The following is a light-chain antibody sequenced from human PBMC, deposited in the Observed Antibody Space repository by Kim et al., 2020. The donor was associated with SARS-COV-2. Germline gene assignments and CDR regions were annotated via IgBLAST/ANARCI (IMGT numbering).Light chain of an antibody. V-gene: IGKV1D-12*01. Sequence: DIQMTQSPSSVSASVGDRVTITCRASQDISSWLGWYQQKPGKAPKVLFYEASNLQSGVPSRFSGSGSGTDFTLTINSLQPEDFATYYCQQTHSFPLTFGGGTKLEI. J-gene: IGKJ4*01. CDR3: QQTHSFPLT. CDR2: EAS. CDR1: QDISSW.